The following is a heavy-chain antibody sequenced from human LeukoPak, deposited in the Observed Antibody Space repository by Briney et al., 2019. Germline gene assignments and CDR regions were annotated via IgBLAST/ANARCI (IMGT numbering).Heavy chain of an antibody. CDR3: ATDKLGGSGSYDY. CDR1: GFTFSTYS. Sequence: PGGSLRPSCAASGFTFSTYSMHWVRQAPGKGLEWVSSITGSSNYIYYADSVKGRFIISRDNAKNSLSLQMNSLRAGDTAVYYCATDKLGGSGSYDYWGQGTLVTVSS. V-gene: IGHV3-21*01. CDR2: ITGSSNYI. D-gene: IGHD3-10*01. J-gene: IGHJ4*02.